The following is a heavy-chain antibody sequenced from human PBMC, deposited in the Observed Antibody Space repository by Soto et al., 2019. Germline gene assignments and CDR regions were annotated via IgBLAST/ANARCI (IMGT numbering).Heavy chain of an antibody. CDR3: ARDYGDYSFFFDY. CDR1: GGSITTYQ. Sequence: PSETLSLTCTVSGGSITTYQWSWIRQPPGKGLEWIGGYSGFTDYNPSLESRATISVDHSKNQFSLTLRSVTAADTAVYYCARDYGDYSFFFDYSGQGALVTVSS. J-gene: IGHJ4*02. CDR2: YSGFT. D-gene: IGHD4-17*01. V-gene: IGHV4-59*01.